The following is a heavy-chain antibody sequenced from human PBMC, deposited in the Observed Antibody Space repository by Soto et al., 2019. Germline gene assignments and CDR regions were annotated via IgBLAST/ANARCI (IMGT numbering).Heavy chain of an antibody. CDR2: ISGFNGNT. J-gene: IGHJ4*02. V-gene: IGHV1-18*01. CDR1: GYTFSRYG. D-gene: IGHD6-13*01. CDR3: ARASAYSTPGSFAN. Sequence: QVQLVQSGAEVKKPGASVRVSCKASGYTFSRYGISWVRQAPGQGLEWMGWISGFNGNTKESEKLQGRVTLTTDTAANTAHRELRGLRSDDTAVYYCARASAYSTPGSFANWGQGTLVTVSS.